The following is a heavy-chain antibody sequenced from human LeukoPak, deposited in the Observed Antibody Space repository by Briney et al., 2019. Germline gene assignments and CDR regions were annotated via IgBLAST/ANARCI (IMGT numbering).Heavy chain of an antibody. CDR2: IRGSGGST. CDR1: GFTFSSYA. J-gene: IGHJ6*02. Sequence: PGGSLRLSCAASGFTFSSYAMSWVRQAPGKGLEWVSAIRGSGGSTYYADSVKGRFTISRDNSKNTLYLQMNSLRAEDTAVYYCAKPPPDNYHYYYGMDVWGQGTTVTVSS. CDR3: AKPPPDNYHYYYGMDV. V-gene: IGHV3-23*01.